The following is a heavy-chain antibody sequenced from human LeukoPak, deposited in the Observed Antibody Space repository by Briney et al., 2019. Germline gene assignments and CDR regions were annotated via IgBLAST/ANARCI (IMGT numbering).Heavy chain of an antibody. V-gene: IGHV4-39*07. CDR2: IYYSGNT. J-gene: IGHJ3*01. Sequence: SETLSLTCTVSGGSISTSSYYWGWIRQPPGKGLEWLGSIYYSGNTYYNPSLKSRVTISVDTSKNQFSLKLSSVTAADTAVYYCASLRKRGGAFDLWGRGTVVTVSS. CDR1: GGSISTSSYY. CDR3: ASLRKRGGAFDL.